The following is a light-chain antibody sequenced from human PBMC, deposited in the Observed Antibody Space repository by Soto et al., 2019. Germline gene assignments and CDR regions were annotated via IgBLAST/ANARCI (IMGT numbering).Light chain of an antibody. CDR3: SSYAGHNNYV. Sequence: QSALTQPPSASGSPGQSVTISCTGTSSDIGGHNYVSWYQHHPGKAPKLIIYEVTKRPSGVPDRFSGHKSGNTASLTVSGLQTEDEADYYCSSYAGHNNYVFATGTKVTVL. CDR2: EVT. J-gene: IGLJ1*01. CDR1: SSDIGGHNY. V-gene: IGLV2-8*01.